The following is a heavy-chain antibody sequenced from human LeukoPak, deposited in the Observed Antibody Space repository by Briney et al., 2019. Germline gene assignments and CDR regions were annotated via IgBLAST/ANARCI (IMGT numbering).Heavy chain of an antibody. CDR2: ISGYNGNT. CDR1: GYTFTSYG. CDR3: ARDRGGLWGGAFDI. V-gene: IGHV1-18*01. Sequence: ASVKVSCKASGYTFTSYGISWVRQAPGQGLEWMGWISGYNGNTNYAQKLQGRVTMTTDTSTSTAYMELRSLRSDDTAVYYCARDRGGLWGGAFDIWGQGTMVTVSS. D-gene: IGHD5-18*01. J-gene: IGHJ3*02.